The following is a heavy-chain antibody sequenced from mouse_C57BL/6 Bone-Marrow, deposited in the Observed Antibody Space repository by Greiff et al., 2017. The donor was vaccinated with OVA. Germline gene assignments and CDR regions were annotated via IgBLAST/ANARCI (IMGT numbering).Heavy chain of an antibody. CDR1: GYTFTSYW. J-gene: IGHJ1*03. Sequence: VQLQQPGAELVKPGASVKMSCKASGYTFTSYWITWVKQRPGQGLEWIGDIYPGSGSTNDNEKFKSKATLTVDTSSSTAYMQLSSLTSEDSAVYYCASDYYGSIYWYFDVWGTGTTVTVSS. CDR2: IYPGSGST. V-gene: IGHV1-55*01. D-gene: IGHD1-1*01. CDR3: ASDYYGSIYWYFDV.